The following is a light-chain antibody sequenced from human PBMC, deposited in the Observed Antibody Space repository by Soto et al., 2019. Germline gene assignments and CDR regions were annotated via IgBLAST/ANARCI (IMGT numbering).Light chain of an antibody. CDR1: QSVSSY. V-gene: IGKV3-11*01. CDR2: DAS. J-gene: IGKJ2*01. Sequence: EIVLTQSPATLSLSPGERATLSCRASQSVSSYLAWYQQKPGQAPRLLIYDASNRATGIPARFSGSGSGTDFTLTISSLEPEDFAVDYCQQRSNWLPYTFGQGTELEIK. CDR3: QQRSNWLPYT.